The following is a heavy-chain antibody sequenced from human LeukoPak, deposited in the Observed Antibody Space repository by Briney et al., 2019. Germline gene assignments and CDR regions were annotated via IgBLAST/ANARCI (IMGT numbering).Heavy chain of an antibody. J-gene: IGHJ3*02. CDR1: GXTFTNYW. V-gene: IGHV5-51*01. CDR3: ARGRRVNAFDM. CDR2: IYPGDSET. Sequence: GASLKISCKGSGXTFTNYWIGWVRQMPGKDLEWMGIIYPGDSETRYSPSFQGQVTISVDKSITTAYLQWGSLKATDTAMYYCARGRRVNAFDMWGQGTMVTVSS. D-gene: IGHD1-1*01.